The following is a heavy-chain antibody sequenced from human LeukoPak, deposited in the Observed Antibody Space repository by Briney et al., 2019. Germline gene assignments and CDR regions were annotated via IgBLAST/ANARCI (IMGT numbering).Heavy chain of an antibody. V-gene: IGHV4-34*01. CDR2: INHSGST. CDR1: GGSFSGYY. CDR3: ARARGYSYGYYFDY. J-gene: IGHJ4*02. Sequence: SETLSLTCAVYGGSFSGYYWSWIRQPPGKGLEWIGEINHSGSTNYNPSLKSRVTISVDTSKNQFSLKLSSVTAADTAVCYCARARGYSYGYYFDYWGQGTLVTVSS. D-gene: IGHD5-18*01.